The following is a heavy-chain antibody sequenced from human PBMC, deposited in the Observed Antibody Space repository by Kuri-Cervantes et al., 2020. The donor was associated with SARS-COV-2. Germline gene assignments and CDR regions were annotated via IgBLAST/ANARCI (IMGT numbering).Heavy chain of an antibody. Sequence: LSLTCALSGFTFSSYAMHWVRHAPGKGLEWVAVISYDGSHKYYADLVKGRFSISRDYSKSTVFLQMNYLSAEDTAVYSCAKGPDYSGGYFIDFWGQGTLVTVSS. CDR2: ISYDGSHK. D-gene: IGHD3-22*01. CDR1: GFTFSSYA. CDR3: AKGPDYSGGYFIDF. J-gene: IGHJ4*02. V-gene: IGHV3-30*04.